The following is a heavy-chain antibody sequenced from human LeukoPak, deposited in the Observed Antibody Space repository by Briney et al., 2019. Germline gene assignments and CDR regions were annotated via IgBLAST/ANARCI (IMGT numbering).Heavy chain of an antibody. CDR3: AKDLGPYSNYGWFDP. Sequence: GGSLRLSCAASGFTVSSNYMSWVRQAPGKGLEWVSVIYSGGSTYYADSVKGRFTISRDNSKNTLYLQMNSLRAEDTAVYYCAKDLGPYSNYGWFDPWGQGTLVTVSS. J-gene: IGHJ5*02. D-gene: IGHD4-11*01. CDR1: GFTVSSNY. V-gene: IGHV3-53*01. CDR2: IYSGGST.